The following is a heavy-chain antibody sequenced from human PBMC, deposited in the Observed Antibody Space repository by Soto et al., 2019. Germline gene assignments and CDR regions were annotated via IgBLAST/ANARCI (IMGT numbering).Heavy chain of an antibody. CDR2: IKQDGSDI. CDR3: ARAGSHSTLFDF. D-gene: IGHD3-10*01. Sequence: EVQLVESGGGVVQPGGSLRLSCAASGFTFSSYWMSWVRQAPGKGLEWVANIKQDGSDIYYLDSVKGRFTISRDNAKNSLYLQRNSLRVEDTAVYYCARAGSHSTLFDFWGQGTLVTVSS. J-gene: IGHJ4*02. V-gene: IGHV3-7*05. CDR1: GFTFSSYW.